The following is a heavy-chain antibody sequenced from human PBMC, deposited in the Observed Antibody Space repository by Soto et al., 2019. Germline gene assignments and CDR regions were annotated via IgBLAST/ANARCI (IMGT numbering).Heavy chain of an antibody. CDR3: VRQGIDYLHGLVDV. CDR2: VYYTGDT. D-gene: IGHD4-17*01. V-gene: IGHV4-59*08. Sequence: QVQLQQSGARLVKPSETLSLTCTVSSGPDRSHNWGWIRQPPGRGLEWIGYVYYTGDTAYNPSLRSRVSISADTSTNDISLTLSSVTAADTAVYYCVRQGIDYLHGLVDVWGQGTTVSVSS. J-gene: IGHJ6*02. CDR1: SGPDRSHN.